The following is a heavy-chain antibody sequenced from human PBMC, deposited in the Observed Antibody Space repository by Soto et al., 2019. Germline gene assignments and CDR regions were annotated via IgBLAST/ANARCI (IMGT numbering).Heavy chain of an antibody. Sequence: PSGTLSLTCTVSGGSISSYYWSWIRQPPGKGLEWIGYTYYSGSTNYNPSLKSRVTISVDTSKNQFSLKLSSVTAADTAVYYCARWLVVTAIPHNWFDPWGQGTLVTAPQ. V-gene: IGHV4-59*08. CDR3: ARWLVVTAIPHNWFDP. CDR2: TYYSGST. D-gene: IGHD2-21*02. CDR1: GGSISSYY. J-gene: IGHJ5*02.